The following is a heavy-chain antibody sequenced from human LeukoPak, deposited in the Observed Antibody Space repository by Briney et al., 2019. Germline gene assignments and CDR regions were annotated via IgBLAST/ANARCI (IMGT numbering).Heavy chain of an antibody. J-gene: IGHJ4*02. CDR3: ARDPRNYVQPLGFDY. CDR2: ISYDGSNK. Sequence: PGGSLRLSCAASGFTFSSYAMHWVRQAPGKGLEWVAVISYDGSNKYYADSVKGRFTISRDDSKNTLYLQMNSLRAEDTAVYYCARDPRNYVQPLGFDYWGQGTLVTVSS. CDR1: GFTFSSYA. V-gene: IGHV3-30*04. D-gene: IGHD4-11*01.